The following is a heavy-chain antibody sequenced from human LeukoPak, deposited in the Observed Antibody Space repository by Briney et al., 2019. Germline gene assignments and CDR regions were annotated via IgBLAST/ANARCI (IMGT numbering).Heavy chain of an antibody. CDR1: GFTFSSYG. J-gene: IGHJ4*02. Sequence: GRSLRLSCAASGFTFSSYGMHWVRQAPGKGLEWVAVISYDGSNKYYADSVKGRFTISRDNSKNTLYLQMNSLRAEDTAVYYCATMDYDYWGQGTLVTVSS. V-gene: IGHV3-30*03. D-gene: IGHD3-10*01. CDR2: ISYDGSNK. CDR3: ATMDYDY.